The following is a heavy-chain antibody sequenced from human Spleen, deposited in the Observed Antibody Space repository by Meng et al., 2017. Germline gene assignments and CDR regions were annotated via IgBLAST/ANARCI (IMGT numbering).Heavy chain of an antibody. V-gene: IGHV4-31*11. CDR2: TYHSGTA. J-gene: IGHJ4*02. Sequence: QLQLQESGSGLVKPSQTLSLTCAVSGGSITSGGSSWSWVRQLPGRGLEWIGYTYHSGTAYYNPSLKSRVTISVDTSENQFSLSLSSVTAADTAVYYCARWYCSGGTCYFIDYWGQGTLVTVSS. D-gene: IGHD2-15*01. CDR1: GGSITSGGSS. CDR3: ARWYCSGGTCYFIDY.